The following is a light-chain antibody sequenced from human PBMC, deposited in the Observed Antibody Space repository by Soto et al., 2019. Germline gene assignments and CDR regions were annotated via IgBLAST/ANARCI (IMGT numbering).Light chain of an antibody. V-gene: IGLV2-14*01. Sequence: QSVLTQPASVSGSPGQSITISCTGTSSDVGAYNFVSWYQQYPGKAPKVMIYEVNNRPSGVSNRFSGSKSGNTASLTISGLQAEDEADYYCSSFTRSSTYVFGSGTMVTVL. CDR2: EVN. J-gene: IGLJ1*01. CDR1: SSDVGAYNF. CDR3: SSFTRSSTYV.